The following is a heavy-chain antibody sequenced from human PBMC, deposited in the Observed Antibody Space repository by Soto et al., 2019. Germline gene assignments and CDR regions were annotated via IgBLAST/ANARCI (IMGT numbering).Heavy chain of an antibody. CDR3: ARHHGSPGSYFGLDV. J-gene: IGHJ6*02. CDR2: IYPGDSDT. Sequence: GESLKISCKGSGYSFTSYWINWVRQMPGKGLEWMGIIYPGDSDTRYSPSFQGQVTISADKSIDTAYLQWRSLKASDTAVYYCARHHGSPGSYFGLDVWGQGNKVTRLL. V-gene: IGHV5-51*01. D-gene: IGHD6-13*01. CDR1: GYSFTSYW.